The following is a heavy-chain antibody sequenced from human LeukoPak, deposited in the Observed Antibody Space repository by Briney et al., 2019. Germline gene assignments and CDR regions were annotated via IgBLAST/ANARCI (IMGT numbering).Heavy chain of an antibody. V-gene: IGHV1-8*01. CDR1: GYTFTSYD. J-gene: IGHJ4*02. CDR2: MNPNSGNT. Sequence: ASVKVSCKASGYTFTSYDINWVRQATGQGLEWMGWMNPNSGNTGYAQKFQGRVTITADESTSTAYMELSSLRSEDTAVYYCARVLIAVAGRPFDYWGQGTLVTVSS. D-gene: IGHD6-19*01. CDR3: ARVLIAVAGRPFDY.